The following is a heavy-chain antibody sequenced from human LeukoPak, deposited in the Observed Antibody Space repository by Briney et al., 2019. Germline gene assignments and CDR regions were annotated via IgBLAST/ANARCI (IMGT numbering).Heavy chain of an antibody. V-gene: IGHV4-34*01. J-gene: IGHJ4*02. CDR3: ARDPRRGYSTRFDY. Sequence: PSETLSLACAVSGGSFSGYYWSWIRQPPGKGLEWIGEINHSGSTNYNPSLTRRVTISVDTSKNQFSLKLSSVTAADTAVYYCARDPRRGYSTRFDYWGQGTLVTVSS. CDR2: INHSGST. CDR1: GGSFSGYY. D-gene: IGHD2-21*01.